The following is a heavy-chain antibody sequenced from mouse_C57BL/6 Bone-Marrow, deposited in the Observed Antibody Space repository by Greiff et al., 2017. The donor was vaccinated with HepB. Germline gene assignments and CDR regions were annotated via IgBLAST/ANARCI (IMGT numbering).Heavy chain of an antibody. CDR1: GYTFTSYC. J-gene: IGHJ2*01. V-gene: IGHV1-64*01. CDR3: ARLGTTVVGFDY. CDR2: IHPNSGST. Sequence: QVQLQQPGAELVKPGASVKLSCKASGYTFTSYCMHWVKQRPGQGLEWIGMIHPNSGSTNYNEKFKSKATLTVDKSSSTAYMQLSSLTSEDSAVYYCARLGTTVVGFDYWGQGTTLTVSS. D-gene: IGHD1-1*01.